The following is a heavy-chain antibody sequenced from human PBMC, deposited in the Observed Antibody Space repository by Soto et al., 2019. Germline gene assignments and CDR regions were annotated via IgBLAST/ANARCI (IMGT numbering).Heavy chain of an antibody. Sequence: QVQLVQSGADVKKPGASVKVSCKTSGYTFSGYSIYWIRQAPGQGLEFMGWINPNSGGTNYAQQFQGRVTMTRDTSVSTAYMELRRLTSDDTAIYYCELPVVVTDTFDYWGQGTLVTVSS. D-gene: IGHD2-2*01. V-gene: IGHV1-2*02. CDR1: GYTFSGYS. CDR3: ELPVVVTDTFDY. CDR2: INPNSGGT. J-gene: IGHJ4*02.